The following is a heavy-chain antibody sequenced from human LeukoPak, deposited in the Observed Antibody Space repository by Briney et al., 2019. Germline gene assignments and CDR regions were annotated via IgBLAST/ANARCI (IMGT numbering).Heavy chain of an antibody. CDR3: ARDPSISSSPLRPTYYFYYGMDV. CDR1: GYTFIDYY. J-gene: IGHJ6*02. V-gene: IGHV1-2*02. Sequence: ASVKVSCKTSGYTFIDYYMHWVRQAPGQGLEWMAWINPSTGDTNYAQKFQGRVTMTRDTSIRTVYMELSSLRSDDTAVYYCARDPSISSSPLRPTYYFYYGMDVWGQGTTVTVSS. CDR2: INPSTGDT. D-gene: IGHD6-6*01.